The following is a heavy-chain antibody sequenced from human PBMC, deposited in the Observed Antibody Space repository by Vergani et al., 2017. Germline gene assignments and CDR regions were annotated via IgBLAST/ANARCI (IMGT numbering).Heavy chain of an antibody. V-gene: IGHV3-23*04. CDR1: GFTFDDYA. CDR3: AKGPLEWLFVDAFDI. J-gene: IGHJ3*02. D-gene: IGHD3-3*01. CDR2: ISGSGGST. Sequence: EVQLVESGGGLVQPGRSLRLSCAASGFTFDDYAMHWVRQAPGKGLEWVSGISGSGGSTYYADSVKGRFTISRDNSKNTLYLQMNSLRAEDTAVYYCAKGPLEWLFVDAFDIWGQGTMVTVSS.